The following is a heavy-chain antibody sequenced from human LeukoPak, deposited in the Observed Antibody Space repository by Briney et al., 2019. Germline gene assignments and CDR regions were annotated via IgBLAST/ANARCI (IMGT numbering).Heavy chain of an antibody. CDR3: ARSVVVAANIDY. CDR2: ISSNGGST. D-gene: IGHD2-15*01. CDR1: GFTFSTYA. Sequence: GGSLRLSCAASGFTFSTYAMHWVRQAPGKGLEYVLAISSNGGSTYYANSVKGRFSISRDNSKNTLYLQLGSLRAEDMAVYYCARSVVVAANIDYWGQGTLVTVSS. V-gene: IGHV3-64*01. J-gene: IGHJ4*02.